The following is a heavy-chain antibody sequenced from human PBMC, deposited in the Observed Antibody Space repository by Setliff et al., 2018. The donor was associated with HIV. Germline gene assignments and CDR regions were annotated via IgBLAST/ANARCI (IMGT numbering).Heavy chain of an antibody. Sequence: ASVKVSCKASGGTFSSYAISWLRQAPGQGLEWMGRINPNSGGTNYAQKFRGRVTMTTDTSTSTAYMELNSLRVEDTAVYYCARGNYDRDYWGQGTLVTVSS. J-gene: IGHJ4*02. D-gene: IGHD3-22*01. CDR3: ARGNYDRDY. V-gene: IGHV1-18*01. CDR1: GGTFSSYA. CDR2: INPNSGGT.